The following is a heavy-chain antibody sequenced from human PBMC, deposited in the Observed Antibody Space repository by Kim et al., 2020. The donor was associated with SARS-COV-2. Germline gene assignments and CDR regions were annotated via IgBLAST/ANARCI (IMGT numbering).Heavy chain of an antibody. D-gene: IGHD5-12*01. CDR2: IYYSGRT. CDR1: GGSITNYY. Sequence: SETLSLTCTVSGGSITNYYWSWIRQPPGKGLEWVAYIYYSGRTNYNPSLQSRVTISVDTSNNQFSLRLTSVTAADTAVYYCARSSRGYSGNFDYWGQGTLVTVSS. J-gene: IGHJ4*02. V-gene: IGHV4-59*08. CDR3: ARSSRGYSGNFDY.